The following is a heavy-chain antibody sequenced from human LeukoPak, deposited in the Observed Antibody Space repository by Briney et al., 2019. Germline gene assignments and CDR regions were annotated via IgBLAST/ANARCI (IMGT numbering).Heavy chain of an antibody. Sequence: TGGSLRLSRAASGFTFSNAWMNWVRQAPGKGLEWVGRIKSKTDGGTTDYAAPVKGRFTISRDDSKNTLYLQMNSLKTEDTAVYYCTTAPVLMYYYGSSGYLHDYWGQGTLVTVSS. J-gene: IGHJ4*02. CDR3: TTAPVLMYYYGSSGYLHDY. CDR2: IKSKTDGGTT. D-gene: IGHD3-22*01. CDR1: GFTFSNAW. V-gene: IGHV3-15*07.